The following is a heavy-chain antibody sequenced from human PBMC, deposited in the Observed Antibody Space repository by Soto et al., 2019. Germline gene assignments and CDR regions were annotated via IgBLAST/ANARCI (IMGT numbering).Heavy chain of an antibody. CDR3: AREGLHSSGWYDFDY. J-gene: IGHJ4*02. V-gene: IGHV6-1*01. D-gene: IGHD6-19*01. Sequence: SQTLSLTCAISGDSVSSNSAAWTWIRPSPSRGLEWLGRTYYRSKWYNDYAVSVKSRITINPDTSKNQFSLQLNSVTPEDTAVYYCAREGLHSSGWYDFDYWGQGALVTVSS. CDR2: TYYRSKWYN. CDR1: GDSVSSNSAA.